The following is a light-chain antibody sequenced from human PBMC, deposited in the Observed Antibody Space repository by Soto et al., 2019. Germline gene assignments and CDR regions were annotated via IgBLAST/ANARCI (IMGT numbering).Light chain of an antibody. CDR3: SSYTTSRTYV. V-gene: IGLV2-14*01. J-gene: IGLJ1*01. CDR2: EVS. Sequence: QSALTQRASVSGSPGQSITISCTGTSTDVGIYNYVSWYQQHPGKAPKVMIYEVSNRPSGVSNRFSGSKSGDTASLTISGLQAEDEADYYCSSYTTSRTYVFVTGTKLTVL. CDR1: STDVGIYNY.